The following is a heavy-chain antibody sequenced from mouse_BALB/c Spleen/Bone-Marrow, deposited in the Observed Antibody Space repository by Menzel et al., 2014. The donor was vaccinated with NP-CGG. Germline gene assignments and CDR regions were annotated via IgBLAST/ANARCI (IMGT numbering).Heavy chain of an antibody. V-gene: IGHV2-3*01. CDR3: AKWDYYGYGYAMDY. D-gene: IGHD1-2*01. Sequence: VKVVESGPGLVAPSQSLSITCTVSGFSLTNYGVSWVRQPPGKGLEWLGVIWGDGSTNYHSALISRLSISKDTSKSQVFLKLNILQTDDTATYYCAKWDYYGYGYAMDYWGQGTSVTVSS. J-gene: IGHJ4*01. CDR1: GFSLTNYG. CDR2: IWGDGST.